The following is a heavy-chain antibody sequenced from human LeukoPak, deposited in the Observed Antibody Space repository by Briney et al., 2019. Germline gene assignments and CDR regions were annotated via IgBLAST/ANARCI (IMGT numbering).Heavy chain of an antibody. CDR1: GFTFSTYW. D-gene: IGHD2-15*01. Sequence: GGSLRLSCAVSGFTFSTYWMSWVRQAPGKGLEWVANIKHDGSEKYSVDSAKGRFTISRDNAKNSLYLQMNSLRAEDTAVYYCARAGGYCSGGSCYRRAFDYWGQGTLVTVSS. V-gene: IGHV3-7*01. J-gene: IGHJ4*02. CDR3: ARAGGYCSGGSCYRRAFDY. CDR2: IKHDGSEK.